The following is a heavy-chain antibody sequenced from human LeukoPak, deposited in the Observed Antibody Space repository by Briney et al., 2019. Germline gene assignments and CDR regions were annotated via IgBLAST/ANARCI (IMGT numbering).Heavy chain of an antibody. J-gene: IGHJ4*02. D-gene: IGHD2-2*01. CDR2: TYTSGRT. Sequence: SETLSLTATVSSGSISSYYWSWMRPPPGKGRKGIVRTYTSGRTNYNPSLKSRVTMSVDTSRNQFSLKLSSVTAADTAVYYCARVALYCSSTSCYQGGDSHFDYWGQGTLVTVSS. CDR3: ARVALYCSSTSCYQGGDSHFDY. CDR1: SGSISSYY. V-gene: IGHV4-4*07.